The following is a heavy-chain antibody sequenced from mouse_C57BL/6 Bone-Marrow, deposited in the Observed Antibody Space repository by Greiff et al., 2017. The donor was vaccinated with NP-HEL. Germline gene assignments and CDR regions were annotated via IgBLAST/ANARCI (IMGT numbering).Heavy chain of an antibody. Sequence: QVQLQQPGAELVMPGASVKLSCKASGYTFTSYWMHWVKQRPGQGLEWIGEIDPSDSYTNYNQKFKGKSTLTVDRSSSTAYMQLSSLTSEDSAVYYCARGGSDYDGYAMDYWGQGTSVTVSS. D-gene: IGHD2-4*01. CDR3: ARGGSDYDGYAMDY. CDR2: IDPSDSYT. CDR1: GYTFTSYW. V-gene: IGHV1-69*01. J-gene: IGHJ4*01.